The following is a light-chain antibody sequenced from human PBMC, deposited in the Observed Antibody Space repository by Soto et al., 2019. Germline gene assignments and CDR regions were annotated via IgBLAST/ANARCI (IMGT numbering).Light chain of an antibody. J-gene: IGKJ1*01. CDR2: GAS. CDR3: QQYNTWPLT. Sequence: EIVMTQSPATLSVSPGERATLSCRARQSVSSNLAWYQQKPGQPPRLLIYGASTRATGIPARFSGSGSETDFTLTISSLQSEDFAVYYCQQYNTWPLTFGQGTKVDI. CDR1: QSVSSN. V-gene: IGKV3-15*01.